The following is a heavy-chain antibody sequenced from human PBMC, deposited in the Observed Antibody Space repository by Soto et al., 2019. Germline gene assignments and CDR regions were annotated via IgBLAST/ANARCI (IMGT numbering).Heavy chain of an antibody. CDR1: GFTFSSYA. Sequence: EVQLLESGGGLVQPGGSLRLSCAASGFTFSSYAMSWVRQAPGKGLEWVAAISGSGGSTYYADSVKGRFTISRDNSKHTLYLQMNSLRAEDTAVYYCAKFPITMVRGVISCFDYWGQGTLVTVSS. CDR2: ISGSGGST. J-gene: IGHJ4*02. CDR3: AKFPITMVRGVISCFDY. V-gene: IGHV3-23*01. D-gene: IGHD3-10*01.